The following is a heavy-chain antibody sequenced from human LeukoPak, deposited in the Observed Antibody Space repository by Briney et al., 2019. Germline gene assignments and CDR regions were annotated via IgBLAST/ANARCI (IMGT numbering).Heavy chain of an antibody. Sequence: GGSLRLSCTASGFAVSSNYINWVRQAPGKGLEWVSVIHSGGNTYYAHSVKDRFTISRDNSKNTVYLQMNSLRAEDTALYYCARERDGYCGGDYYYYYGMDVWGQGTTVTVSS. J-gene: IGHJ6*02. CDR1: GFAVSSNY. CDR2: IHSGGNT. CDR3: ARERDGYCGGDYYYYYGMDV. V-gene: IGHV3-66*01. D-gene: IGHD2-21*02.